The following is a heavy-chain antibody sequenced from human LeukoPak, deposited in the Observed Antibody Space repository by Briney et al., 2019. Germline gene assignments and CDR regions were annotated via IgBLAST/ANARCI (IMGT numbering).Heavy chain of an antibody. D-gene: IGHD3-9*01. V-gene: IGHV3-23*01. CDR3: AKDRSHYDILTGYRH. J-gene: IGHJ4*02. CDR1: GFTVSSNY. Sequence: QTGGSLRLSCAASGFTVSSNYMSWVRQAPGKGLEWVSAISGSGGSTYYADSVKGRFTISRDNSKNTLYLQMNSLRAEDTAVYYCAKDRSHYDILTGYRHWGQGTLVTVSS. CDR2: ISGSGGST.